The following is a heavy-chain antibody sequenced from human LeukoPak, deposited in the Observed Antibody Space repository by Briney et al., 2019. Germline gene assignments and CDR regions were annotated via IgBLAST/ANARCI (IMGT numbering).Heavy chain of an antibody. V-gene: IGHV3-23*01. D-gene: IGHD6-13*01. J-gene: IGHJ5*02. CDR3: AKAPYSSSWLNWFDP. CDR1: GFTFSSYA. CDR2: ISGSGGST. Sequence: QSGGSLRLSCAASGFTFSSYAMSWVRQAPGKGLEWVSAISGSGGSTYYADSVKGRFTISRDNSKNTLYLQMNSLRAEDTAVYYCAKAPYSSSWLNWFDPWGQGTLVTVSS.